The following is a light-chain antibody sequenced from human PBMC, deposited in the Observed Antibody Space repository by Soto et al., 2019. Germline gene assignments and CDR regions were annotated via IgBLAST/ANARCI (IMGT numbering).Light chain of an antibody. CDR1: SSDVGGCNS. V-gene: IGLV2-8*01. J-gene: IGLJ2*01. Sequence: QSALTQPPSASGSPGQSVTISYTGSSSDVGGCNSVSWFQQHPGKAPKLLIYEVTKRPSGVPDRFSGSRSGNTASLTVSGLQVEDEADYYCSAYAGSNKLVFGGGTKVTVL. CDR2: EVT. CDR3: SAYAGSNKLV.